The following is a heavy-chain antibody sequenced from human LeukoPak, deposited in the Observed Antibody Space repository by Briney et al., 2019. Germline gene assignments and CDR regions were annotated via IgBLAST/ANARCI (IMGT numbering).Heavy chain of an antibody. CDR3: ATSHDVKTAPYDL. Sequence: PSETLSLTCTVSGGSISSYYWSWVRQSPGKGLEGIGYIFTSGWTDYNPSLKSRVTMSVDTSKNQLSMELRFLTAADTAVYYCATSHDVKTAPYDLWGQGTLVTVSS. J-gene: IGHJ5*02. D-gene: IGHD2-21*01. CDR2: IFTSGWT. CDR1: GGSISSYY. V-gene: IGHV4-4*09.